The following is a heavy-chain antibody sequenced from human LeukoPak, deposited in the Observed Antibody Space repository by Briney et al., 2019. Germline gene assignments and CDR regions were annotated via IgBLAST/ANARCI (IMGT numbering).Heavy chain of an antibody. CDR3: ARDDGVGSPSWGFDP. D-gene: IGHD3-3*01. CDR2: ISYHGNNE. Sequence: QAGGSLRLSCAASGFSFTAYAMHWVRQAPGKGLEWVAVISYHGNNEYYADSVKGRFTISRDNSKNSLYLQMNSLRTEDTAIYYCARDDGVGSPSWGFDPWGQGTLVTVSS. V-gene: IGHV3-30*04. J-gene: IGHJ5*02. CDR1: GFSFTAYA.